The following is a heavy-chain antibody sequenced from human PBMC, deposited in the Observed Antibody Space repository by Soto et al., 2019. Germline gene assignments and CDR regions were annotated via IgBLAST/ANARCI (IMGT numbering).Heavy chain of an antibody. V-gene: IGHV1-69*13. CDR2: IIPIFGTA. CDR1: GGTFSSYA. D-gene: IGHD5-18*01. Sequence: SVKVSCKASGGTFSSYAISWVRQAPGQGLEWMGGIIPIFGTANYAQKFQGRVTITADESTSTAYMELSSLRPEDTAVYYCARDRDTAMVTSFDYWGQGTLVTVSS. J-gene: IGHJ4*02. CDR3: ARDRDTAMVTSFDY.